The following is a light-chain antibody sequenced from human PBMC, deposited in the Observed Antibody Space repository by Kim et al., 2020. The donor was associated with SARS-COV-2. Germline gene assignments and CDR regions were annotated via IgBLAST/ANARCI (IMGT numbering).Light chain of an antibody. V-gene: IGLV1-44*01. CDR2: GND. CDR3: VSWDDSLNGPL. CDR1: SSNIGSNT. J-gene: IGLJ3*02. Sequence: ELTQPPSASATPGQRVTNSCAGSSSNIGSNTVNWYQQLPGAAPKLLIYGNDQRPSGVPDRFSASKSDTSASLAISRLRSEDEATYYCVSWDDSLNGPLFGGGTQLTVL.